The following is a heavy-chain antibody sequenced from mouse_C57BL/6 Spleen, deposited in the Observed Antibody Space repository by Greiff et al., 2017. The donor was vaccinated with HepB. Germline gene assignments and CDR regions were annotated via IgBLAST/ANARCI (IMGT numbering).Heavy chain of an antibody. V-gene: IGHV1-82*01. Sequence: VQLQQSGPELVKPGASVKISCKASGYAFSSSWMNWVKQRPGKGLEWIGRIYPGDGDTNYNGKFKGKATLTADKSSSAAYMQLSSLTSEDSAVYFCARELLRARAWFAYWGQGTLVTVSA. J-gene: IGHJ3*01. D-gene: IGHD2-12*01. CDR2: IYPGDGDT. CDR1: GYAFSSSW. CDR3: ARELLRARAWFAY.